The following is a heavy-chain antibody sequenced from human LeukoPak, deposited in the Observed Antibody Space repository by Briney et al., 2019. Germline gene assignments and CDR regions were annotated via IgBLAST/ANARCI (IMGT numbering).Heavy chain of an antibody. D-gene: IGHD1-26*01. V-gene: IGHV4-39*01. Sequence: PSETLSLTCTVSGGSISSSNYYWGWIRQPPGKGLEWIGTIHYSGSTYYNPSLKSRVTISVDTSKNQFSLKLGSLTAADTAVYYCARLYWEIRLDHWGQGTLATVSS. CDR1: GGSISSSNYY. J-gene: IGHJ5*02. CDR3: ARLYWEIRLDH. CDR2: IHYSGST.